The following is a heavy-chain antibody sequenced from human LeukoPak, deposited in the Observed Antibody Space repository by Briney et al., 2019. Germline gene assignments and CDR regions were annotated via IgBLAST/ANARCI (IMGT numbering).Heavy chain of an antibody. CDR2: INSDGTSI. CDR3: GRSHYYDSSGYFYYYYGLDV. J-gene: IGHJ6*02. CDR1: GFTFSSYW. V-gene: IGHV3-74*01. D-gene: IGHD3-22*01. Sequence: GSLRFSCAASGFTFSSYWMHWVRQAPGKGLVWVSRINSDGTSIRYADSVKGRFTISRDNAKNTLYLQMNSLRAEDTAVYYCGRSHYYDSSGYFYYYYGLDVWGQGTTVTVSS.